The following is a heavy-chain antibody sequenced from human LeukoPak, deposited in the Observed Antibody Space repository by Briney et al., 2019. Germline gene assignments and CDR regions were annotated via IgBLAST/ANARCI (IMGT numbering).Heavy chain of an antibody. CDR3: AKDPFIVAVPAAMYFDY. CDR2: ISGSGGST. Sequence: GGSLRLSCAASGFTFSSYAMSWVRQAPGKGLEWVSAISGSGGSTYYADSVKGRFTISRDNSKNTLYLQMNSLRAEDTAVYYCAKDPFIVAVPAAMYFDYWGQGTLVTVSS. V-gene: IGHV3-23*01. D-gene: IGHD2-2*01. J-gene: IGHJ4*02. CDR1: GFTFSSYA.